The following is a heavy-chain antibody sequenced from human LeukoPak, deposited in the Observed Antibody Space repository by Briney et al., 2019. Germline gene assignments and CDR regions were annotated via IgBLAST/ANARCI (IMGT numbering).Heavy chain of an antibody. D-gene: IGHD6-6*01. CDR1: GYTFTSYA. Sequence: ASVKVSCKASGYTFTSYAMHWVRQAPGQRLEWMGWINAGNGNTKYSQKFQGRVTITRDTSASTAYMELSSLRSEDTAVYYCATDPIIAARPAGYFDYWGQGTLVTVSS. J-gene: IGHJ4*02. CDR2: INAGNGNT. CDR3: ATDPIIAARPAGYFDY. V-gene: IGHV1-3*01.